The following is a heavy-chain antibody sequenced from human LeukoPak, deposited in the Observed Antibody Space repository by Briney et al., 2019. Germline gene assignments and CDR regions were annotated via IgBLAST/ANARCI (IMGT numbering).Heavy chain of an antibody. CDR1: GGSISSYY. Sequence: SETLSLTCTVSGGSISSYYWSWIRQPPGKGLEWIGYIYYSGSTNYNPSLKSRVTISVDTSKSQFSLKLSSVTAADTAVYYCARVGSGAATTHWGQGTLVTVSS. CDR2: IYYSGST. V-gene: IGHV4-59*01. CDR3: ARVGSGAATTH. D-gene: IGHD2-15*01. J-gene: IGHJ4*02.